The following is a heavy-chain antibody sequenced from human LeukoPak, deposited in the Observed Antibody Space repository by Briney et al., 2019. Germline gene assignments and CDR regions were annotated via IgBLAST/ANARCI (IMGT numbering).Heavy chain of an antibody. Sequence: GGSLRLSCAASGFTVSSNYMSWVRQAPGKGLEWVSVIYSGGSTYYSDSVKGRFTISRDNSKNTLYLQMNSLRAEDTAVYYCARDRLLNYYFDYWGQGTLVTVSS. V-gene: IGHV3-66*02. J-gene: IGHJ4*02. CDR2: IYSGGST. CDR1: GFTVSSNY. CDR3: ARDRLLNYYFDY.